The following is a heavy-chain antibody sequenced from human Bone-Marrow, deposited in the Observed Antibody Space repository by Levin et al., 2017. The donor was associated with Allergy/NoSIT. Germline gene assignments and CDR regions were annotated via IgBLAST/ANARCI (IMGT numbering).Heavy chain of an antibody. V-gene: IGHV3-30-3*01. CDR3: AREGHTSGRYGCFDD. Sequence: GGSLRLSCVASGIAFSNSIMHWVRQAPGKGLEWVSALSFDGYSRYFADSVKGRFTISRDDSRNTVWLQMDNLRSEDTAVYYCAREGHTSGRYGCFDDWGQGTMVTVSP. CDR1: GIAFSNSI. D-gene: IGHD6-19*01. J-gene: IGHJ3*01. CDR2: LSFDGYSR.